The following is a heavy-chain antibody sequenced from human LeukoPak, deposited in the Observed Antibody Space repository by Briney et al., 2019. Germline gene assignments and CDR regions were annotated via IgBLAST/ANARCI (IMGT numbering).Heavy chain of an antibody. CDR2: IWYDGSNK. CDR3: TRDSYQSDYYYGMDV. J-gene: IGHJ6*02. Sequence: GRSLRLSCAASGFTFSSYGMHWVRQAPGKGLEWVAVIWYDGSNKYYADSVKGRFTISRDNARNTLYLQMNSLRVDDTAVYYCTRDSYQSDYYYGMDVWGQGTTVTVSS. CDR1: GFTFSSYG. V-gene: IGHV3-33*01. D-gene: IGHD3-16*02.